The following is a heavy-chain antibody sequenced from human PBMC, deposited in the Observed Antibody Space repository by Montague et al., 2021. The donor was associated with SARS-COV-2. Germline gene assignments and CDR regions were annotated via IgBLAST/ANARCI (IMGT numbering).Heavy chain of an antibody. J-gene: IGHJ6*02. CDR3: ASLRGSADILTAFQGVSYFYGMDV. V-gene: IGHV4-34*01. CDR2: INHSGST. D-gene: IGHD3-9*01. CDR1: DGSFSNFY. Sequence: SETLSLTCAVFDGSFSNFYWSWIRQPPGGGLEWIGEINHSGSTXXXPSXXXRVTISVDTSKNQFSLKLNSVTAADAAVYYCASLRGSADILTAFQGVSYFYGMDVWGQGTTVTVSS.